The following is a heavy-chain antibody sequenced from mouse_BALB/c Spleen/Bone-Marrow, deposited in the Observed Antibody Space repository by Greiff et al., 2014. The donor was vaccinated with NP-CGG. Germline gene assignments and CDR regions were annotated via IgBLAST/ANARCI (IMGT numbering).Heavy chain of an antibody. D-gene: IGHD4-1*01. V-gene: IGHV1-54*03. Sequence: VMLVESGAELVRPGTSVKVSCKASGYVFTNYLIEWVKQRPGQGLEWIGVINAGSGGTDYSEKFKGEATLTADKSSSTAYMQLSSLTSDDSAVYSCARSLTGKKTFDYWGQGTTLPVSS. CDR1: GYVFTNYL. CDR2: INAGSGGT. CDR3: ARSLTGKKTFDY. J-gene: IGHJ2*01.